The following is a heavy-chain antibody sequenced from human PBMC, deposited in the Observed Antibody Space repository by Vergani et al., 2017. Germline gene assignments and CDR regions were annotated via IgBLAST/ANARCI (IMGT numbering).Heavy chain of an antibody. D-gene: IGHD3-22*01. CDR1: GFTFSDYY. J-gene: IGHJ3*02. CDR3: ARNANDSIGYVIWDAFDI. V-gene: IGHV3-11*01. CDR2: ISSSGSNI. Sequence: QVQLVESGGGLVKPGGSLRLSCAASGFTFSDYYMSWIRQAPGKGLEWVSYISSSGSNIYYADSVKGRFTISRDNAKNSLYLQMNSLRAEDTAVYYCARNANDSIGYVIWDAFDIWGQGTMVTVSS.